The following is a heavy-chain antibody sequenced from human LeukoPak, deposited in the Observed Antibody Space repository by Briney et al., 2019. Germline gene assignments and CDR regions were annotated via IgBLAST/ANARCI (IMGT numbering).Heavy chain of an antibody. CDR2: ISYDGSNK. D-gene: IGHD1-26*01. CDR1: GFTFSSYA. V-gene: IGHV3-30-3*01. Sequence: GGSLRLSCAASGFTFSSYAMHWVRQAPGKGLEWVAVISYDGSNKYYADSVKGRFTISRDNSKNTLYLQMNSLRAEDTAVYYCAKARGLGIVGAHFDYWGQGTLVTVSS. J-gene: IGHJ4*02. CDR3: AKARGLGIVGAHFDY.